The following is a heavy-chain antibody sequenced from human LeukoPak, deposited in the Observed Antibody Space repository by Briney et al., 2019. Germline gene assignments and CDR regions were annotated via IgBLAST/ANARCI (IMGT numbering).Heavy chain of an antibody. V-gene: IGHV1-69*04. CDR1: GGTFSSYA. Sequence: SVKVSCKASGGTFSSYAISWVRQAPGQGLEWMGRIIPILGIANYAQKFQGRVTMTRNTSISTAYMELSSLRSEDTAVYYCARSPGYYYDSSAYYFDYWGQGTLVTVSS. J-gene: IGHJ4*02. CDR3: ARSPGYYYDSSAYYFDY. D-gene: IGHD3-22*01. CDR2: IIPILGIA.